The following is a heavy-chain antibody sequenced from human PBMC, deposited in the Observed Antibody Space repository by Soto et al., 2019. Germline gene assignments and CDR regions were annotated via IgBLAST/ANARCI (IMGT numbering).Heavy chain of an antibody. CDR2: IYYSGST. CDR3: ARASYGSGSYGHWFDP. D-gene: IGHD3-10*01. J-gene: IGHJ5*02. Sequence: SETLSLTCTVSGGSISSYYWSWIRQPPGKGLEWMGYIYYSGSTNYNPSLKSRVTISVDTSKNQFSLKLSSVTAADTAVYYCARASYGSGSYGHWFDPWGQGTLVTVSS. CDR1: GGSISSYY. V-gene: IGHV4-59*01.